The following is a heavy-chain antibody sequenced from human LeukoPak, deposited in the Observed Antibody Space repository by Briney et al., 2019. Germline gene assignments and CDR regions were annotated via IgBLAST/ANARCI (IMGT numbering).Heavy chain of an antibody. CDR1: GFTVGSNY. J-gene: IGHJ4*02. V-gene: IGHV3-66*01. CDR3: ARALADNLSSAYDH. Sequence: GGSLRLSRAASGFTVGSNYMNWVRQAPGKGLEWVSVVYSGGSTYYADSVKGRFTISRDYSKNTLYLQMNNLRAEDTAVYYCARALADNLSSAYDHWGQGTLVTVSS. CDR2: VYSGGST. D-gene: IGHD6-19*01.